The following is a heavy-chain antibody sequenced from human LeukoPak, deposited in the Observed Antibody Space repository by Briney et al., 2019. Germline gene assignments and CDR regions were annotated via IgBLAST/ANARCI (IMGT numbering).Heavy chain of an antibody. CDR2: ISLGGNT. CDR1: SGSIGSSNW. D-gene: IGHD7-27*01. Sequence: SKTLSLTCTVSSGSIGSSNWWSWVRQTPGKGLEWIGEISLGGNTNHNPSLRSRVTISVDQSKNQLFLKLTSVTAADTAIYYCASNWGYSQGHWGQGILVTVSS. J-gene: IGHJ4*02. V-gene: IGHV4-4*02. CDR3: ASNWGYSQGH.